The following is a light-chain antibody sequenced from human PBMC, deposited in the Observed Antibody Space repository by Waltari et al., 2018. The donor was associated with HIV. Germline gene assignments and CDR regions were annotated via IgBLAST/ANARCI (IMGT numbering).Light chain of an antibody. V-gene: IGKV2-28*01. J-gene: IGKJ1*01. CDR1: QSLLHSNGYNY. Sequence: DIVMTQSPLSLPVTPGEPASISCRSSQSLLHSNGYNYLDCYLQKPGQSPQLLLSLGSNRASGVPDRFSGSGSGTDFTLKISRVEAEDVGIYYCMQALQTPRTFGQGTKVEI. CDR2: LGS. CDR3: MQALQTPRT.